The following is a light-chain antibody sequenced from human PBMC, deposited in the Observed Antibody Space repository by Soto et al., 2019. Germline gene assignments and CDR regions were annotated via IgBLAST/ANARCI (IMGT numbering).Light chain of an antibody. J-gene: IGKJ4*01. CDR2: DAS. Sequence: DIQMTQSPYSLSASVGDRVTITCQASQDIKNYLNWYQQKSGKAPKLLIYDASDLETGVPSRFSGSGSGTDFTFTINSLQPEDIATYYCQQYDNLPLTFGGGTNVDIK. CDR1: QDIKNY. CDR3: QQYDNLPLT. V-gene: IGKV1-33*01.